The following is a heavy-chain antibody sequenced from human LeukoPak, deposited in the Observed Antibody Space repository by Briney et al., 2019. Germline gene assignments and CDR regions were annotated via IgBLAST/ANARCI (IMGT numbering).Heavy chain of an antibody. D-gene: IGHD2-8*01. J-gene: IGHJ6*03. CDR3: AKDRCSNGIGCYYYYMDV. CDR1: GFTFSDYY. Sequence: PGGSLRLSCAASGFTFSDYYMDWVRQAPGKGLEWVAYIQYDGSNEQYAHSVKGRFRISRDSSKNILYLQMNSLRAEDTAVYYCAKDRCSNGIGCYYYYMDVWGKGTTVTISS. V-gene: IGHV3-30*02. CDR2: IQYDGSNE.